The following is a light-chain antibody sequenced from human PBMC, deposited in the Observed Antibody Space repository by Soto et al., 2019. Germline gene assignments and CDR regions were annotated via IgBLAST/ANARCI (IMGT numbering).Light chain of an antibody. CDR2: DAS. J-gene: IGKJ1*01. Sequence: EIVLTQSPATLSLSPGESATISCRATESISTDLAWYQQKPGQAPRLVIFDASKRATGIPVRLSGSGSGTDFTLTISGLEPEDFAVYYCQQRTKWPPSWTLGQGTKVDIK. V-gene: IGKV3-11*01. CDR3: QQRTKWPPSWT. CDR1: ESISTD.